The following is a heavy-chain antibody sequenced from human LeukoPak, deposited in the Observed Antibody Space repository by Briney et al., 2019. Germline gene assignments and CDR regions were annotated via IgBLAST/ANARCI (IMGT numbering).Heavy chain of an antibody. J-gene: IGHJ3*02. CDR2: INPNSGST. D-gene: IGHD3-10*01. Sequence: ASVKVSCKASGYTFTGYYMHWVRQAPGQGLEWMGWINPNSGSTNYAQKFQGWVTMTRDTSISTAYMELSRLRSDDTAVYYCARDGVGDAFDIWGQGTMVTVSS. V-gene: IGHV1-2*04. CDR3: ARDGVGDAFDI. CDR1: GYTFTGYY.